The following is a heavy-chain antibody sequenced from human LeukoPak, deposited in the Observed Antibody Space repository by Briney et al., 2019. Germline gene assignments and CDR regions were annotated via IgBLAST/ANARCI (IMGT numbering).Heavy chain of an antibody. V-gene: IGHV4-59*01. CDR3: ARGYSGTYGRFDY. J-gene: IGHJ4*02. CDR2: IYYNGST. CDR1: RRSISSYF. D-gene: IGHD1-26*01. Sequence: SETLSLTCTVSRRSISSYFWSWIRQPPGKEPEWIGYIYYNGSTNYNPSLKSRVTISVDTSKKQFSLQLNSVTAADTAVYFCARGYSGTYGRFDYWGPGILVTVSS.